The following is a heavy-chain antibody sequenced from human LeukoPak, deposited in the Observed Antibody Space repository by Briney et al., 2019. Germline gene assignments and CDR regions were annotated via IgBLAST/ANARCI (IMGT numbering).Heavy chain of an antibody. CDR2: IYYSGST. CDR1: GGSISSGDYY. CDR3: ARGHPSSSWGLNWFDP. D-gene: IGHD6-13*01. Sequence: NPSETLSLTCTVSGGSISSGDYYWSWIRQPPGKGLEWIGYIYYSGSTSYNPSLKSRVTILVDTSKNQFSLKLSSVTAADTAVYYCARGHPSSSWGLNWFDPWGQGTLVTVSS. V-gene: IGHV4-30-4*08. J-gene: IGHJ5*02.